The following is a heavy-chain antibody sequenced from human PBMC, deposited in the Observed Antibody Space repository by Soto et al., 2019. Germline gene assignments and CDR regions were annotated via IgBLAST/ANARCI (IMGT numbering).Heavy chain of an antibody. D-gene: IGHD3-9*01. V-gene: IGHV3-23*01. CDR2: IYGGGNGP. J-gene: IGHJ4*02. CDR3: AKDYDILTGPDY. Sequence: PGGSLRLSCAATGFTFSDFAMSWVRQAPGKGLEWVSRIYGGGNGPHYADSVKGRVTISRDNSKNTLYLQMNSLRAEDTAVYYCAKDYDILTGPDYWGQGTLVTVSS. CDR1: GFTFSDFA.